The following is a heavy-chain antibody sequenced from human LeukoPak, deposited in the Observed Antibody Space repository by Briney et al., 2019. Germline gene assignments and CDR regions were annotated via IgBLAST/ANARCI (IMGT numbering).Heavy chain of an antibody. J-gene: IGHJ4*02. Sequence: SETLSLTCTVSGGSISSYYWIWIRQPPGKGLEWIGYIYYSGSTNYNPSLKSRVTISVDTSKNQFSLKLSSVTAADTAVYYCARGLIAAAGGFDYWGQGTLVTVSS. CDR2: IYYSGST. D-gene: IGHD6-13*01. CDR3: ARGLIAAAGGFDY. V-gene: IGHV4-59*01. CDR1: GGSISSYY.